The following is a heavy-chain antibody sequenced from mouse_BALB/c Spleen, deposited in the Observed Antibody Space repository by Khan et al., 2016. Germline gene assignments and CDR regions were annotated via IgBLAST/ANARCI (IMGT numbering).Heavy chain of an antibody. CDR2: IRSKSKNYAT. CDR3: VREDDADAMDY. CDR1: GFTFNTDS. Sequence: EVQLVETGGGLVQPKGSLKLSCAASGFTFNTDSMNWVRQAPGKGLEWVARIRSKSKNYATDYADSVKDRFTISSADSQSMLYLQMNNLKTEDTAMYYCVREDDADAMDYWGQGTSVTVSS. V-gene: IGHV10S3*01. J-gene: IGHJ4*01.